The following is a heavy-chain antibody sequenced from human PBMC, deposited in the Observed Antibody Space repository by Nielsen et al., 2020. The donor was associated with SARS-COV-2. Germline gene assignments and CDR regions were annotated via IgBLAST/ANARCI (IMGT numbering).Heavy chain of an antibody. D-gene: IGHD2-21*02. CDR1: GGSISSYY. CDR2: IYYSGST. CDR3: AREYCGGDCHARGYYYYYGMDV. V-gene: IGHV4-39*02. J-gene: IGHJ6*02. Sequence: GSLRLSCTVSGGSISSYYWGWIRQPPGKGLEWIGSIYYSGSTYYNPSLKSRVTISVDTSRNQFSLKLSSVTAADTAVYYCAREYCGGDCHARGYYYYYGMDVWGQGTTVTVSS.